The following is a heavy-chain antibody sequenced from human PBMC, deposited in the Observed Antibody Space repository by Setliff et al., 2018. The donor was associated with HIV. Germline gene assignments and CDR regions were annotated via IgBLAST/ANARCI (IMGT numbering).Heavy chain of an antibody. D-gene: IGHD6-19*01. V-gene: IGHV4-61*09. CDR3: ARALAGGSGWNCFDL. Sequence: PSETLSLTCTVSGASFIRSRYNWSWIRQPAGKGLEWIGHVYTTGSASYNPSLESRVTILEALSKNQFSLNLDSVTAADTAVYFCARALAGGSGWNCFDLWGPVTLVTVS. CDR1: GASFIRSRYN. J-gene: IGHJ4*02. CDR2: VYTTGSA.